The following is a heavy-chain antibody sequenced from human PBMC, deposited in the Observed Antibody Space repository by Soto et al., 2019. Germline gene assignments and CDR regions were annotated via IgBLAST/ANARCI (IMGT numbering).Heavy chain of an antibody. J-gene: IGHJ4*02. Sequence: GGSLRLSCAASGFTFSSYDMHWVRQATGKGLEWVSAIGTAGDTYYPGSVKGRFTISRDNSKNTLYLQMNSLRAEDTAVYYCAVSLAVAGVSFDYWGQGTLVTVSS. V-gene: IGHV3-13*04. CDR3: AVSLAVAGVSFDY. CDR1: GFTFSSYD. D-gene: IGHD6-19*01. CDR2: IGTAGDT.